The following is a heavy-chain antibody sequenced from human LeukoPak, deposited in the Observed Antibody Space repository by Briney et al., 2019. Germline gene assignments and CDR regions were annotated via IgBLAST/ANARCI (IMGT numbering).Heavy chain of an antibody. J-gene: IGHJ4*02. V-gene: IGHV4-59*01. CDR2: IYYSGST. CDR1: GGSISSYY. CDR3: ARASLRGYSYGYFDY. Sequence: PSETLSLTCTVSGGSISSYYWSWLRQPPGKGLEWIGYIYYSGSTNYNPSLKSRVTISVDTSKNQFSLKLSSVTAADTVVYYCARASLRGYSYGYFDYWGQGTLVTVSS. D-gene: IGHD5-18*01.